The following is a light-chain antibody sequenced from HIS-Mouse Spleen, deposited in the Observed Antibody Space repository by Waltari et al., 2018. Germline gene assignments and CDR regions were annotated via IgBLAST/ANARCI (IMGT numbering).Light chain of an antibody. Sequence: QSVLTQPPSASGTPGQRVTISWSGSISNIGSNYVNWYQQPPGTAPKLLIPRNNPRPSGVPDRFSGSKSGTSASLAISGLRSEDEADYYCAAWDDSLSGPVFGGGTKLTVL. CDR1: ISNIGSNY. V-gene: IGLV1-47*01. J-gene: IGLJ3*02. CDR3: AAWDDSLSGPV. CDR2: RNN.